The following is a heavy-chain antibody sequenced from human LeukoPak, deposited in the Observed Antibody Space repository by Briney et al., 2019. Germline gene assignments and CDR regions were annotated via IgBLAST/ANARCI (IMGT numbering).Heavy chain of an antibody. CDR2: IYYSGST. CDR1: GGSISSSSYY. Sequence: SETLSLTCTVSGGSISSSSYYWGWIRQPPGKGLEWIGSIYYSGSTYYNPSFKSRVTISVDTSKNQFSLNLNSVTAADTAVYFCARDEGSAYPFDYWGQETLVTVSS. V-gene: IGHV4-39*07. J-gene: IGHJ4*02. CDR3: ARDEGSAYPFDY. D-gene: IGHD3-22*01.